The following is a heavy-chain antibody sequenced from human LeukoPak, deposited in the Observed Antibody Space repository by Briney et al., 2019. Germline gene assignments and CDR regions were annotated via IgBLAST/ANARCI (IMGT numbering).Heavy chain of an antibody. V-gene: IGHV1-18*01. CDR1: GYTFTSYG. D-gene: IGHD3-3*01. J-gene: IGHJ3*02. CDR2: ISAYNGNT. Sequence: ASVKVSCKASGYTFTSYGISWVRQASGQGLEWMGWISAYNGNTNYAQKLQGRVTMTTDTSTSTAYMELRSLRSDDTAVYYCARDDVRLNYDFWSGYGRHAFDIWGQGTMVTVSS. CDR3: ARDDVRLNYDFWSGYGRHAFDI.